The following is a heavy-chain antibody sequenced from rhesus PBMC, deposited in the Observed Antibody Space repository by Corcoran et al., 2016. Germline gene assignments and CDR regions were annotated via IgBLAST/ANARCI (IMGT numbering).Heavy chain of an antibody. CDR2: ISGSGGSN. D-gene: IGHD1-26*01. J-gene: IGHJ4*01. CDR3: ARDGRITGTTTFDY. CDR1: GGSISSNY. Sequence: QLQLQESGPGLVKPSETLSLTCAVSGGSISSNYWSWIRQPPGKGLEWIGRISGSGGSNDYNPSHKNRGTISKDTSKNQFSLKLSSVTAADTAVYYCARDGRITGTTTFDYWGQGVLVTVSS. V-gene: IGHV4-173*01.